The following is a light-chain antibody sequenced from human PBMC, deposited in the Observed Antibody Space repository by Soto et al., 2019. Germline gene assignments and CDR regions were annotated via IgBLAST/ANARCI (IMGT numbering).Light chain of an antibody. CDR2: WAS. CDR1: QSVLYNSNNKNY. J-gene: IGKJ5*01. V-gene: IGKV4-1*01. CDR3: QQYYSTPIT. Sequence: DIVLTQSPDSLAVSLGERATINCKSSQSVLYNSNNKNYLAWYQQKPGQPPKLLIYWASTRESGVPDRFSGSGSGTDFTLTIGSLQAEDVAVYYCQQYYSTPITFGQGTRLDIK.